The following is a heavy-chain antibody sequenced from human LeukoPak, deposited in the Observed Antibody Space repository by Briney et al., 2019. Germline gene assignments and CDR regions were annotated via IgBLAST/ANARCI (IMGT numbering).Heavy chain of an antibody. Sequence: GGSLRLSCAASVFTFSRHAMSCVRRAPGKGLEWVSAISGSGGSTYYADSVKGRVTTSRDNYKNKLYLQMNSLRDEDTAVYYCAKDSGGNQFSYYMDVWSKGTTVTVSS. CDR3: AKDSGGNQFSYYMDV. CDR1: VFTFSRHA. J-gene: IGHJ6*03. V-gene: IGHV3-23*01. CDR2: ISGSGGST. D-gene: IGHD4-23*01.